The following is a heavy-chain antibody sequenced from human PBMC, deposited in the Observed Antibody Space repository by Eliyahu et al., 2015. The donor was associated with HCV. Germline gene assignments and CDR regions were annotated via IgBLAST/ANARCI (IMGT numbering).Heavy chain of an antibody. CDR2: ISGSGGST. Sequence: EVQLLESGGGLVQPGGSLRLSCAASGFTFSSXAMSWVRQXPGEGLEWVSAISGSGGSTYYADSVKGRFTISRDNSKNTLYLQMNSLRAEDTAVYYCAKDKKGVKGIQLWVQTYGMDVWGQGTTVTVSS. J-gene: IGHJ6*02. V-gene: IGHV3-23*01. D-gene: IGHD5-18*01. CDR1: GFTFSSXA. CDR3: AKDKKGVKGIQLWVQTYGMDV.